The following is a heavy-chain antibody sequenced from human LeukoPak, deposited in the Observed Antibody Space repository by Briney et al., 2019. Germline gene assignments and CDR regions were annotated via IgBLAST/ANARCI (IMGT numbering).Heavy chain of an antibody. CDR3: ATESTDYYYYGMDV. CDR1: GYTLTELS. J-gene: IGHJ6*02. V-gene: IGHV1-24*01. Sequence: ASVTVSCKVSGYTLTELSMHWVRQAPGKGLEWMGGFDPEDGETIYAQKFQGRVTMTEDTSTDTAYMELSSLRSEDTAVYYCATESTDYYYYGMDVWGQGTTVTVSS. CDR2: FDPEDGET. D-gene: IGHD1-14*01.